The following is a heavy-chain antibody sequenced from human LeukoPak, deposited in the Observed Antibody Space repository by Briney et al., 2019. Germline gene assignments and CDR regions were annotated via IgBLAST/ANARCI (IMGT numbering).Heavy chain of an antibody. CDR2: IYSGGST. Sequence: PGGSLRLSCAASGFTVSSDHMSWVRQAPGKGLEWVSFIYSGGSTSYADSVKGRFTISRDNSKNTLYLQMNSLRAEDTAVYYCARSSAVAAPNFDYWGQGTLVTVSS. D-gene: IGHD6-19*01. V-gene: IGHV3-66*01. CDR3: ARSSAVAAPNFDY. J-gene: IGHJ4*02. CDR1: GFTVSSDH.